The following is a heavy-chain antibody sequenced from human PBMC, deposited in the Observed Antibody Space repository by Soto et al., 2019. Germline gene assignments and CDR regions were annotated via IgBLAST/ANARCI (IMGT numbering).Heavy chain of an antibody. Sequence: EVQLLESGGGLVQPGGSLRLSCAASGFTFSSYAMSWVRQAPGKGLEWVSAISGSGGSTYYADSVKGRFTISRDNSKNALYLQMNSLRAEDTAVYYCGKDYGDYVGWYFDLWGRGTLVTVSS. CDR3: GKDYGDYVGWYFDL. CDR1: GFTFSSYA. D-gene: IGHD4-17*01. CDR2: ISGSGGST. V-gene: IGHV3-23*01. J-gene: IGHJ2*01.